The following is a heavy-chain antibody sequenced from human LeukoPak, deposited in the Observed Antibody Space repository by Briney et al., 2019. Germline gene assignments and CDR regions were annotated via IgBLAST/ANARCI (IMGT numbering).Heavy chain of an antibody. CDR1: GYTFTAYW. V-gene: IGHV5-51*01. Sequence: RGESLRISCQGSGYTFTAYWIGWERQMPGKGLEWVGIIHPGDSDTRYSPSFQGQVTISADKSITTAYLQWSSLKASDTAMYYCGRHQHSGSYGAFDIWGQGTMVTVSS. CDR2: IHPGDSDT. CDR3: GRHQHSGSYGAFDI. J-gene: IGHJ3*02. D-gene: IGHD1-26*01.